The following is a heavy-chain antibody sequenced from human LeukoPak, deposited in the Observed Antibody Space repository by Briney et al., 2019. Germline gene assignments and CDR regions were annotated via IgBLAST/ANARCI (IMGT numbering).Heavy chain of an antibody. V-gene: IGHV1-8*01. CDR1: GYTFTTHD. CDR3: VRTPPNWGFDY. J-gene: IGHJ4*02. Sequence: ASVKVSCRASGYTFTTHDIDWVRQATGQGLEWMGWMSPNSGDTGYAQKFQGRVTMTSDSSISTAFMELSSLRSEDTAIYYCVRTPPNWGFDYWGQGTLVTVSS. CDR2: MSPNSGDT. D-gene: IGHD7-27*01.